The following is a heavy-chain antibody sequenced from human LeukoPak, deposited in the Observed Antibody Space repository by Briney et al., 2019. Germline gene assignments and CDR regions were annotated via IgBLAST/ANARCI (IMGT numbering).Heavy chain of an antibody. J-gene: IGHJ4*02. CDR3: ARDLDWILFDY. V-gene: IGHV3-74*03. Sequence: GGSLRLSCAASGFTFSTYWMHWVRHAPGKGLVWVSRIRPEGTTTAYADSVKGRFTISRDNAKNTLFLQMNSLSAEDTAVYYCARDLDWILFDYWGQGTLVTVSS. D-gene: IGHD3-9*01. CDR1: GFTFSTYW. CDR2: IRPEGTTT.